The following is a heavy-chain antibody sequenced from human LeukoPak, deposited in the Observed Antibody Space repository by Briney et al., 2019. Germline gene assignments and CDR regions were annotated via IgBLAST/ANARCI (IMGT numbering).Heavy chain of an antibody. CDR2: TYYRSKWYN. Sequence: SQTLSLTCAISGDSVSSNSAAWNWIRQSPSRGLEWLGRTYYRSKWYNDYAVSVKSRITINPDTSKNQFSLQLNSVTPGDTAVYYCARGPTWDDISYLDYWGQGTLVTVSS. D-gene: IGHD3-9*01. V-gene: IGHV6-1*01. CDR3: ARGPTWDDISYLDY. CDR1: GDSVSSNSAA. J-gene: IGHJ4*02.